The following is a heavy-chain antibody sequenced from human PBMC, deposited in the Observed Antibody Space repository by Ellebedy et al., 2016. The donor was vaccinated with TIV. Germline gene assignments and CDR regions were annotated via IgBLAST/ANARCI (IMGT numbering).Heavy chain of an antibody. CDR1: GFTFSSYA. Sequence: PGGSLRLSCAASGFTFSSYAMTWVRKAPGKGLEWVSSISAGGVRRDYADSVKGRLTISRDNSKNTLYLQMNSLRVEDTALYYCAKATQWLGRSCFDYWGQGTLLTVSS. J-gene: IGHJ4*02. CDR3: AKATQWLGRSCFDY. CDR2: ISAGGVRR. D-gene: IGHD6-19*01. V-gene: IGHV3-23*01.